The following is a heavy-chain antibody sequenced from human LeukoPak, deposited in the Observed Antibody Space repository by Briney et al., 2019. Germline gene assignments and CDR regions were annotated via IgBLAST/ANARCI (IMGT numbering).Heavy chain of an antibody. D-gene: IGHD3-10*01. Sequence: PGGSLRLSCTASGLTLSDHIIDWVRQAPGKGLEWVSYITSSSSSRYYADSVKGRFTISRDNARNSVYLQMNSLRAEDTAVYYCAREGSHDAFDIWGQGTMVTVSS. CDR3: AREGSHDAFDI. CDR2: ITSSSSSR. CDR1: GLTLSDHI. V-gene: IGHV3-11*06. J-gene: IGHJ3*02.